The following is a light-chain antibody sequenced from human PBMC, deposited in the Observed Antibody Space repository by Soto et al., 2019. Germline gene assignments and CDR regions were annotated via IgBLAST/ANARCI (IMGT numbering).Light chain of an antibody. CDR2: DNT. CDR3: QSYDTSLSGYDYV. V-gene: IGLV1-40*01. Sequence: QLVLTQPPSVSGAPGQRVTISCTGSTSNLGAGYHVHWYQQLPGTAPKLLIYDNTNRPSGVPDRFSGSKSGTSASLAITGLQAEDEADYYCQSYDTSLSGYDYVFGSGTKLTVL. CDR1: TSNLGAGYH. J-gene: IGLJ1*01.